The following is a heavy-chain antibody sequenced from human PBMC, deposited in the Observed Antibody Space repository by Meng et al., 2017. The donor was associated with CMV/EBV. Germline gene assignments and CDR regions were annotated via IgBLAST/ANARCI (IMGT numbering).Heavy chain of an antibody. V-gene: IGHV4-39*07. CDR1: GCAISSSSYY. Sequence: PLQEAGPGLVKPSETLSLTCTVAGCAISSSSYYWGWIRQPPGKGLEWIGRIYTSGSTNYNPSLKSRVTMSVDTSKNQFSLKLSSVTAADTAVYYCARHGDTAMVVGIDYWGQGTLVTVSS. CDR2: IYTSGST. D-gene: IGHD5-18*01. CDR3: ARHGDTAMVVGIDY. J-gene: IGHJ4*02.